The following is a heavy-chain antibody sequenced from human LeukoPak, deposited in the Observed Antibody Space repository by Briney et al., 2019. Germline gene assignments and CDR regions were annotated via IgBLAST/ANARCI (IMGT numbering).Heavy chain of an antibody. CDR3: ARDRLICSGGGCYVSWFDP. V-gene: IGHV1-2*02. J-gene: IGHJ5*02. CDR1: GGTFSSYA. CDR2: INPNSGGT. Sequence: ASVKVSCKASGGTFSSYAISWVRQAPGQGLEWMGWINPNSGGTDYAQKFQGRVTMTLDTSISTAYMELSRLKSDDTAVYYCARDRLICSGGGCYVSWFDPWGQGTLVTVSS. D-gene: IGHD2-15*01.